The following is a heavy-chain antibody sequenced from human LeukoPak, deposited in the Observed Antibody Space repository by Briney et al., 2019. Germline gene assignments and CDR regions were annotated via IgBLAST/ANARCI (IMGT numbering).Heavy chain of an antibody. D-gene: IGHD3-22*01. CDR3: ARWPGYYDSSGFDY. Sequence: GGSLRLSCAASGFTFSDYTMSWIRQAPGKGLEWISSISSSGNIIFYADSVKGRFTISWDNARSSLYLQMSSLRAEDTAVYYCARWPGYYDSSGFDYWGQGTLVTVSS. V-gene: IGHV3-11*01. CDR2: ISSSGNII. CDR1: GFTFSDYT. J-gene: IGHJ4*02.